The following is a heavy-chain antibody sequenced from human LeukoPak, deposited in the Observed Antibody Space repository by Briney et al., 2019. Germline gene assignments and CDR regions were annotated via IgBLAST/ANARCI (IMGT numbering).Heavy chain of an antibody. Sequence: GESLKISCKGSGYNFTIYWIGWVRQMPGKGLEWMGIIYPGDSDTRYSPSFQGQVTISADKSISTAYLQWSSLKASDTAMYYCARHSDGYKGGLDYWGQGTLVTVSS. CDR1: GYNFTIYW. CDR3: ARHSDGYKGGLDY. D-gene: IGHD5-24*01. J-gene: IGHJ4*02. CDR2: IYPGDSDT. V-gene: IGHV5-51*01.